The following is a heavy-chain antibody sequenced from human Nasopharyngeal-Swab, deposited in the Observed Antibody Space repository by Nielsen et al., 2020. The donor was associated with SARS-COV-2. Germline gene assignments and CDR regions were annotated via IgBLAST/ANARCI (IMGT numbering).Heavy chain of an antibody. D-gene: IGHD6-13*01. J-gene: IGHJ4*02. Sequence: GGSLRLSCAASGFTVSSNYMSWVRQAPGKGLEWVSVIYSGGSTYYADSVKGRFTISRDNSKNTLYLQMNSLRAEDTAVYYCASSGEQQPVPDYWGQGTLVTVSS. CDR3: ASSGEQQPVPDY. V-gene: IGHV3-66*01. CDR2: IYSGGST. CDR1: GFTVSSNY.